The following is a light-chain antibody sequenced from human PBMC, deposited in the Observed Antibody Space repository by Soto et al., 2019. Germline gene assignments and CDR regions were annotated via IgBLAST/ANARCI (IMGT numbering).Light chain of an antibody. CDR2: DVN. V-gene: IGLV2-14*03. CDR1: NSDVGAYKY. J-gene: IGLJ3*02. Sequence: QSALTQPASVSGSPGQSITISCTGTNSDVGAYKYVSWFQHHPGKAPKVIIYDVNSRPSGVSNRFSGSKSGSTASLTISGLQADDEADYYCISYRTDSTWVLGGGTKLTVL. CDR3: ISYRTDSTWV.